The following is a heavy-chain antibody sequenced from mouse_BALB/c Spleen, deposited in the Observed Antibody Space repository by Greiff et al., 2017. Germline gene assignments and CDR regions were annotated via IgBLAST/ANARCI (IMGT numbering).Heavy chain of an antibody. CDR2: IDPFNGGT. V-gene: IGHV1S135*01. CDR1: GYSFTSYY. Sequence: LVESGPELMKPGASVKISCKASGYSFTSYYMHWVKQSHGKSLEWIGYIDPFNGGTSYNQKFKGKATLTVDKSSSTAYMHLSSLTSEDSAVYYCALLYYFDYWGQGTTLTVSS. J-gene: IGHJ2*01. CDR3: ALLYYFDY. D-gene: IGHD6-2*01.